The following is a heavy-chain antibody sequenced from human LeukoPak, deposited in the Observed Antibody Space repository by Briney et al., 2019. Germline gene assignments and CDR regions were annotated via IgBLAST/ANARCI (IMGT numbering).Heavy chain of an antibody. CDR1: GFTFGSYN. D-gene: IGHD3-3*01. CDR3: TRDRAYDVWDTNYRIDH. V-gene: IGHV3-21*03. J-gene: IGHJ4*02. Sequence: GGSLRLSCVDSGFTFGSYNMNWVRLAPGKGLEWVASISISGTYIYYADSVKGRFTISRDSAKRSLYLQMDSLETEDTAVYYCTRDRAYDVWDTNYRIDHWGQGTLVTVSS. CDR2: ISISGTYI.